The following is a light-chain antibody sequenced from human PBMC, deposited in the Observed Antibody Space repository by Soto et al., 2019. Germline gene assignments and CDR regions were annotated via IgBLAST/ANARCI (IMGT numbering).Light chain of an antibody. CDR1: SSNIGDNP. V-gene: IGLV1-44*01. CDR3: AAWDDSLNAL. J-gene: IGLJ1*01. Sequence: QSALTQPPSASGTPGQRITISCSGSSSNIGDNPVNWYQQLPGAAPKLLIYINDQRPSGVPDRFSGSKSGTSASLAISGLQPEDEADYDCAAWDDSLNALFGTGTNVTVL. CDR2: IND.